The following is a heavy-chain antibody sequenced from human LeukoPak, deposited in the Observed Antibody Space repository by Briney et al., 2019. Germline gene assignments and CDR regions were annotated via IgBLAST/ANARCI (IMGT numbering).Heavy chain of an antibody. J-gene: IGHJ4*02. V-gene: IGHV3-48*02. CDR1: GFTFSSYA. Sequence: GGSLRLSCAASGFTFSSYAMNWVRQAPGKGLEWVSYISSSGRTIHYADSVKGRFTISRDNAENSLFLQMNSLRDGNTAVYYCARDDYGDGYDYWGQGTLVTVSS. CDR3: ARDDYGDGYDY. CDR2: ISSSGRTI. D-gene: IGHD4-17*01.